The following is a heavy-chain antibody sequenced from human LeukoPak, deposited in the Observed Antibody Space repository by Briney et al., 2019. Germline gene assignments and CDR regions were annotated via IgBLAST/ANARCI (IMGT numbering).Heavy chain of an antibody. Sequence: GGSLRLSCAASGFTFSSYGMHWVRQARGKGLEWVAFIRYDGSNKYYADSVKGRFTISRDNSKNTLYLQMNSLRAEDTAVYYCAKEDIAARDDAFDIWGQRTMVTVSS. CDR2: IRYDGSNK. D-gene: IGHD6-6*01. J-gene: IGHJ3*02. V-gene: IGHV3-30*02. CDR1: GFTFSSYG. CDR3: AKEDIAARDDAFDI.